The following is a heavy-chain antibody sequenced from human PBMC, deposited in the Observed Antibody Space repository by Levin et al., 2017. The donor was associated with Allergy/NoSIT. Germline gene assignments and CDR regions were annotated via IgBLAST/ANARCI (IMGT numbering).Heavy chain of an antibody. CDR3: VRLIPGYPDSSSRDAFDI. CDR2: IYYGGST. D-gene: IGHD6-6*01. CDR1: GGSISRRSFY. Sequence: SETLSLTCAVSGGSISRRSFYWGWIRQPPGKGLEYIGSIYYGGSTYYNPSLKGRVTISVDTSNNKFSLGLTSVTAADTALYFCVRLIPGYPDSSSRDAFDIGGQGTMVTGSS. V-gene: IGHV4-39*01. J-gene: IGHJ3*02.